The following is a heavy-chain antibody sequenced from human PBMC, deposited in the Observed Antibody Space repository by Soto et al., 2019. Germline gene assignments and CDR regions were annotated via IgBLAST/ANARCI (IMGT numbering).Heavy chain of an antibody. D-gene: IGHD3-10*01. CDR2: INPGNGNT. CDR1: GYTFSNFA. CDR3: ARAVARGVKTIYYYYGMDV. J-gene: IGHJ6*02. V-gene: IGHV1-3*01. Sequence: QVQLVQSGAEVKKPGASVKVSCKASGYTFSNFAMHWVRQSPGQSLEWMGWINPGNGNTKYSQTFQGRVTITRDTSASTAYMELSSLRSEDTAVYSCARAVARGVKTIYYYYGMDVWGQGTTVTVSS.